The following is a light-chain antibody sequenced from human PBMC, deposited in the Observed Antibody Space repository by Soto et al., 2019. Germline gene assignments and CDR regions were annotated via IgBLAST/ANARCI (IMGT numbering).Light chain of an antibody. CDR2: GAS. J-gene: IGKJ1*01. CDR1: QSVSSSY. CDR3: QQYGSSPDT. Sequence: EIVLTQSPGTLSLSPWERATLSCRASQSVSSSYLAWYQQKPGQAPRLLIYGASSRATGIPDRFSGSGSGTDFTLTIGRLEPEDFAVYYCQQYGSSPDTFGQGTKVDIK. V-gene: IGKV3-20*01.